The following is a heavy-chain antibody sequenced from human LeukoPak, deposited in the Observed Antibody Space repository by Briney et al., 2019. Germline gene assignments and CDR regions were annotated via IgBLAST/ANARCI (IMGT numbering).Heavy chain of an antibody. Sequence: GGSLRLSCAASGFTFSDHYMDWVRQAPGKGLEWVGRTRNKANSYTTEYAASVKGRFTISRDDSKNSLYLQMNSLKTEDTAVYYCARELVDVDGYNPFDYWGQGTLVTVSS. CDR3: ARELVDVDGYNPFDY. D-gene: IGHD5-24*01. CDR2: TRNKANSYTT. J-gene: IGHJ4*02. V-gene: IGHV3-72*01. CDR1: GFTFSDHY.